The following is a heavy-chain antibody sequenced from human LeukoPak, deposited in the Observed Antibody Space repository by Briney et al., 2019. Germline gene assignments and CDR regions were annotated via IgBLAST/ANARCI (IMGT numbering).Heavy chain of an antibody. V-gene: IGHV1-2*02. D-gene: IGHD6-19*01. J-gene: IGHJ6*03. CDR3: ARIAVPGTRDYPYMDV. CDR2: INPKNGVT. Sequence: ASVKVSCKASGYSFSDYYIKWIRQAPGQGPEWMGWINPKNGVTRSPKKFQGRVTMTRDTSIRTAYMELTNLLSDDTATYYCARIAVPGTRDYPYMDVWGKGTAVTVSS. CDR1: GYSFSDYY.